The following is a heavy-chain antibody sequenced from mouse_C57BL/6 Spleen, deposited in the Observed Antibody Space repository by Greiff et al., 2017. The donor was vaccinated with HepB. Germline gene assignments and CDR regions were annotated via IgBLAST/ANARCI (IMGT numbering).Heavy chain of an antibody. CDR2: ILPSIGRT. CDR3: ARRGYYGSSYVGYFDV. CDR1: DSEVFPIAY. Sequence: QVQLKQSGSELRSPGSSVKLSCKDFDSEVFPIAYMSWVRQKPGHGFEWIGGILPSIGRTIYGEKFEDKATLDADTLSNTAYLELNSLTSEDSAIYYCARRGYYGSSYVGYFDVWGTGTTVTVSS. D-gene: IGHD1-1*01. V-gene: IGHV15-2*01. J-gene: IGHJ1*03.